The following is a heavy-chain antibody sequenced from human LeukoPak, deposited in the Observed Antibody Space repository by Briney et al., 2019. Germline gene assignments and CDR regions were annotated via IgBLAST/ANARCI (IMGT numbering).Heavy chain of an antibody. CDR3: AKGRTAARTYYFDY. Sequence: PGGSLRLSCAASGFTFNSYAMSWVRQAPGKGLEWVSGITGSGGSTYYADSVKGRFTISREDSKNTLYLQMNSLRAEDTAVYYCAKGRTAARTYYFDYWGQGTLVTVSS. J-gene: IGHJ4*02. CDR1: GFTFNSYA. CDR2: ITGSGGST. V-gene: IGHV3-23*01. D-gene: IGHD5-18*01.